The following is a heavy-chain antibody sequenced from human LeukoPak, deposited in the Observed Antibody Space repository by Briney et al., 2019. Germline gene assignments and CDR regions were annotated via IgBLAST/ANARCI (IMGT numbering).Heavy chain of an antibody. V-gene: IGHV4-31*03. CDR3: ARERMDYSNSGNYYDYFDY. J-gene: IGHJ4*02. CDR2: IYYSGTT. D-gene: IGHD3-10*01. CDR1: GGSIRRSGYY. Sequence: SETLSLTCIVSGGSIRRSGYYWTWIRQHPGEGLEWIGSIYYSGTTFYNPSLESRLTMSVDTSNQFSLKLTSVTAADTAVYYCARERMDYSNSGNYYDYFDYWGQGALVTVSS.